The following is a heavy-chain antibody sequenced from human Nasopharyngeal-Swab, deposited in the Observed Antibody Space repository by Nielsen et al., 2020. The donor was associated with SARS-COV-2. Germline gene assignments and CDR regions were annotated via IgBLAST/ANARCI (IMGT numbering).Heavy chain of an antibody. Sequence: GGSLRLSCAASGFTFNNYGMHWVRQAPGKGLEWVSSISSSSSYIYYADSAKGRFTISRDNAKNSLYLQMNSLRAEDTAVYYCARDGLDYDFWSAYFMDVWGQGTTVTVSS. CDR2: ISSSSSYI. CDR3: ARDGLDYDFWSAYFMDV. J-gene: IGHJ6*02. CDR1: GFTFNNYG. D-gene: IGHD3-3*01. V-gene: IGHV3-21*01.